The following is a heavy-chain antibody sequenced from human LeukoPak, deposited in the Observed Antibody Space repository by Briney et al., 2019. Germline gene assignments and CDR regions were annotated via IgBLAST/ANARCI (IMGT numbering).Heavy chain of an antibody. D-gene: IGHD6-6*01. J-gene: IGHJ4*02. CDR2: ISGSGGST. CDR3: AKGFRYSSSSYFDY. V-gene: IGHV3-23*01. Sequence: GGSLRLSCAASGFTFSSCAMSWVRQAPGKGLEWVSAISGSGGSTYYADSVKGRFTISRDNSKNTLYLQMNSLRAEDTAVYYCAKGFRYSSSSYFDYWGQGTLVTVSS. CDR1: GFTFSSCA.